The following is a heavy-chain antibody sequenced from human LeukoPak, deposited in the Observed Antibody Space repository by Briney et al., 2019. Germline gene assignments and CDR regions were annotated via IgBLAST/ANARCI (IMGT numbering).Heavy chain of an antibody. J-gene: IGHJ4*02. V-gene: IGHV3-48*02. CDR3: ARGALDFDY. Sequence: AGSLRLSCAASGFAFSSYSMNWVRQAPGKGLEWVSYISSSSSTIYYADSVKGRFTISRDNAKNSLYLHMNSLKDEDTAVYYCARGALDFDYWGQGTLVTVSS. CDR2: ISSSSSTI. CDR1: GFAFSSYS.